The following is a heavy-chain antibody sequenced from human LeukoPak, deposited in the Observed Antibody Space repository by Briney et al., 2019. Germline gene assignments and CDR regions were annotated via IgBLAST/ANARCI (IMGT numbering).Heavy chain of an antibody. CDR3: AKDLAVAGIDDY. J-gene: IGHJ4*02. CDR1: GFTFSSYG. Sequence: PGGSLRLSCAASGFTFSSYGMHWVRQAPGKGLEWVAVISYDGSNKYYADSVKGRFTISRDNSKNMLYLQMNSLRAEDTAVYYCAKDLAVAGIDDYWGQGTLVTVSS. V-gene: IGHV3-30*18. D-gene: IGHD6-19*01. CDR2: ISYDGSNK.